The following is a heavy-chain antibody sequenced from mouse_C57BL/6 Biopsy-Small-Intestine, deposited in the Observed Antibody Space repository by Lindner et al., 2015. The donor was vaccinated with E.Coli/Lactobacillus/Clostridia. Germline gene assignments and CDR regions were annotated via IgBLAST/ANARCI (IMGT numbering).Heavy chain of an antibody. J-gene: IGHJ4*01. V-gene: IGHV1-26*01. CDR1: GYTFTDYY. CDR3: ARQTNADYGMDC. D-gene: IGHD1-3*01. CDR2: INPKNSGT. Sequence: VQLQESGPELVQSGASVKISCKGSGYTFTDYYLNWVKQSHGKRLEWIGDINPKNSGTLYNQKFKGKATLTVERSSSTAYMELRSLTSEDSAVYYCARQTNADYGMDCWGQGTSVTVSS.